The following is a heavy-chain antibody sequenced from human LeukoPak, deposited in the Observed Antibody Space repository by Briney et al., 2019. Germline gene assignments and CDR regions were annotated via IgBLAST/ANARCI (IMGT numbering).Heavy chain of an antibody. V-gene: IGHV3-21*01. CDR1: GFTFSNYR. J-gene: IGHJ4*02. CDR3: ARALRGYSGYDPFY. CDR2: ISSSSIYI. D-gene: IGHD5-12*01. Sequence: GSLRLSCAASGFTFSNYRMNWVRQAPGKGLEWVSSISSSSIYIYYADSLKGRFTISRDNAKNSLYLQMNSLRAEDTAVYYCARALRGYSGYDPFYWGQGTLVTVSS.